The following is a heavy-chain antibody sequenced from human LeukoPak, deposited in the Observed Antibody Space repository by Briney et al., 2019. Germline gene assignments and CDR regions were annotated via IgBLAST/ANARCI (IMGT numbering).Heavy chain of an antibody. Sequence: PSETLSLTCTVSGGSISSYYWSRIRQPAGKGLEWIGRIYTSGSTNYNPSLKSRVTMSVDTSKNQFSLKLSSVTAADTAVYYCARDHPVSSGWYLNWFDPWGQGTLVTVSS. CDR3: ARDHPVSSGWYLNWFDP. CDR2: IYTSGST. CDR1: GGSISSYY. J-gene: IGHJ5*02. D-gene: IGHD6-19*01. V-gene: IGHV4-4*07.